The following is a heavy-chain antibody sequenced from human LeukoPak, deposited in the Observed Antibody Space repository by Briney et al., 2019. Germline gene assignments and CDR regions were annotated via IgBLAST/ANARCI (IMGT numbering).Heavy chain of an antibody. CDR2: ISGSGGST. Sequence: TGGSLRLSCAASGFTFSSYAMSWVRQAPGKGLEWVSAISGSGGSTYYADSVKGRFTISRDNSKNTLYLQMNSLRAEDTAVYYCARDSDKNSGSYPEYFQHWGQGTLVTVSS. CDR1: GFTFSSYA. CDR3: ARDSDKNSGSYPEYFQH. D-gene: IGHD1-26*01. J-gene: IGHJ1*01. V-gene: IGHV3-23*01.